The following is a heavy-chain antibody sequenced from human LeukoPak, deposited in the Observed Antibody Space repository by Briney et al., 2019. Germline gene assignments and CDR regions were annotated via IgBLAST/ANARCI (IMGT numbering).Heavy chain of an antibody. Sequence: GASVKVSCKASGYTFTSYYMHWVRQAPGQGLEWVGIINPSGGSTSYAQKFQGRVTMTRDMSTSTVYMELSSLRSEDTAVYYCARDGNDIVLMVYARTDYYYYMDVWGKGTTVTVSS. V-gene: IGHV1-46*01. CDR2: INPSGGST. CDR3: ARDGNDIVLMVYARTDYYYYMDV. J-gene: IGHJ6*03. D-gene: IGHD2-8*01. CDR1: GYTFTSYY.